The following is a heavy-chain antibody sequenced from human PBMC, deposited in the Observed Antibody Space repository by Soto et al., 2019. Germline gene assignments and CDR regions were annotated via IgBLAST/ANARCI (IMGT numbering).Heavy chain of an antibody. Sequence: GGSLTLSCACSGCTFNTYLMHWVRQAPGKGLVWVSRVNNDGGGTIYADSVKGRFTISRDNAKNTVYLQMNSLSAEDTALYFCTRGGYMHAFDMWGQGTMVTVSS. CDR2: VNNDGGGT. CDR3: TRGGYMHAFDM. J-gene: IGHJ3*02. D-gene: IGHD6-13*01. CDR1: GCTFNTYL. V-gene: IGHV3-74*01.